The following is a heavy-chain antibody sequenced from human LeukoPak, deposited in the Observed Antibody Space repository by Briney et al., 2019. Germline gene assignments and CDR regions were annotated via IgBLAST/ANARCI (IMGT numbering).Heavy chain of an antibody. Sequence: GGSLRLSCAASGFNFNNYWMNWVRQAPGKGLEWVANIKQDGSEKYYVDSVKGRFTISRDNVKNSVYLQMNSLRAEDTGRYYCASRVLWGQGTLVTVSS. D-gene: IGHD4/OR15-4a*01. CDR2: IKQDGSEK. V-gene: IGHV3-7*01. CDR3: ASRVL. J-gene: IGHJ4*02. CDR1: GFNFNNYW.